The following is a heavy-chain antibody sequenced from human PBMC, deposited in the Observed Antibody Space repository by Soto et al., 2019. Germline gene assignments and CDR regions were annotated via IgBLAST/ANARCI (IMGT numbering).Heavy chain of an antibody. Sequence: QVPLVQSGAEVVKPGASVKVSCKASGYTFATYFLHWVRQAPGQGLEWLGWIFPGSGGTNYARRFQGRVTMTRDTSINTAYMALSRRTSDDTGVNYCAREWQRGTDYWGQGALITVSS. J-gene: IGHJ4*02. V-gene: IGHV1-2*02. CDR1: GYTFATYF. CDR3: AREWQRGTDY. CDR2: IFPGSGGT. D-gene: IGHD6-25*01.